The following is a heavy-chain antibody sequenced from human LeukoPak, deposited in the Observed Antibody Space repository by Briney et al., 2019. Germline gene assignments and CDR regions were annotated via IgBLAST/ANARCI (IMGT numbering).Heavy chain of an antibody. CDR3: ARDPGFSSFDY. CDR1: GFIFNNYW. D-gene: IGHD6-13*01. V-gene: IGHV3-7*01. J-gene: IGHJ4*02. CDR2: LNRDGSVK. Sequence: GGSLRLSCAASGFIFNNYWMTWFRQTPGKGLEVVANLNRDGSVKNYIDSVRGRFTISRDNADYSLDLQMNSLRAEDTAVYYCARDPGFSSFDYWGQGALVIVSS.